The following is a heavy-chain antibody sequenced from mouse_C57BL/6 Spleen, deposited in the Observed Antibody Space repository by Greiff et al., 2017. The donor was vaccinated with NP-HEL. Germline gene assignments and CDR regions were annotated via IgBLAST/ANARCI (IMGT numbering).Heavy chain of an antibody. J-gene: IGHJ1*03. CDR3: ARLLYWYFDV. CDR2: ISSGSSTI. Sequence: EVQRVESGGGLVKPGGSLKLSCAASGFTFSDYGMHWVRQAPETGLEWVAYISSGSSTIYYADTVKGRFTISRDKAKNTLFLQMTSLRSEDTAMYYCARLLYWYFDVWGTGTTVTVSS. D-gene: IGHD1-1*01. V-gene: IGHV5-17*01. CDR1: GFTFSDYG.